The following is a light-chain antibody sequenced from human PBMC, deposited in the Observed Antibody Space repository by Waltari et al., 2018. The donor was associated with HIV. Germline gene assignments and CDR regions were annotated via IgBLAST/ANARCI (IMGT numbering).Light chain of an antibody. Sequence: SNVLTQPPSVSVAPGQTARITWGGNNIGSKSVPWYQQQPGQAPVLVVYDNSDRPSVIPERFSGSNSGKTATLTISGVEAGDEADYYCQVWDSSREWVFGGGTKLTVL. V-gene: IGLV3-21*02. J-gene: IGLJ3*02. CDR3: QVWDSSREWV. CDR1: NIGSKS. CDR2: DNS.